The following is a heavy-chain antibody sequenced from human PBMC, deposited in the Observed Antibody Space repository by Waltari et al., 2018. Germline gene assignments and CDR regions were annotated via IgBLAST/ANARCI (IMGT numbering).Heavy chain of an antibody. D-gene: IGHD4-17*01. V-gene: IGHV3-53*01. J-gene: IGHJ3*02. CDR2: IYSGGST. CDR3: ARSPGYGDYVGAFDI. Sequence: EVQRVESGGGLIRPGGSLRLSCEASGFTGSRDSMSWVRQAPGKGLEWFSVIYSGGSTYYADSVKGRFTISRDNSKNTLYLQMNSLRAEDTAVYYCARSPGYGDYVGAFDIWGQGTMVTVSS. CDR1: GFTGSRDS.